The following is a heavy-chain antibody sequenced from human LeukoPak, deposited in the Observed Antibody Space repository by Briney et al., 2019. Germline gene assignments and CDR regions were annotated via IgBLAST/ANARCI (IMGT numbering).Heavy chain of an antibody. CDR3: ATDSTGYPQYDAFDI. Sequence: GASVKVSCKVSGYTFTDYYMHWVQQAPGKGLEWMGLVDPEDGETIYAEKFQGRVTITADTSTDTAYMELSSLRSEDTAVYYCATDSTGYPQYDAFDIWGQGPMVTVSS. CDR2: VDPEDGET. D-gene: IGHD1-14*01. V-gene: IGHV1-69-2*01. J-gene: IGHJ3*02. CDR1: GYTFTDYY.